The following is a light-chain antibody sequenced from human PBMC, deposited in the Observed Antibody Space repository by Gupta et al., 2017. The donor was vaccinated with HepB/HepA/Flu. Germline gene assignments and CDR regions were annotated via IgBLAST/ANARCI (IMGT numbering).Light chain of an antibody. J-gene: IGLJ1*01. CDR2: DVT. V-gene: IGLV2-14*03. CDR1: SSDVGGYNY. Sequence: QSALTRPASVSGYPGQAITISCTGTSSDVGGYNYVSWYQQHTDKAPRLIIYDVTNRPSGVSPRFSGSKSGNLASLTISGLQSEDEADYYCTSYTGSSTLVFGTGTKVTVL. CDR3: TSYTGSSTLV.